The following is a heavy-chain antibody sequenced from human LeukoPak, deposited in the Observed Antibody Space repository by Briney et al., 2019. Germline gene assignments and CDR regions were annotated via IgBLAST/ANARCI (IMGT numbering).Heavy chain of an antibody. J-gene: IGHJ6*02. CDR3: ARELGGRFCTNGVCLGYGTDV. CDR1: GGSISSYY. D-gene: IGHD2-8*01. Sequence: PSETLSLTCTVSGGSISSYYWSWIRQPAGKGLEWIGRIYTSGSTNYNRSLKSRVTMSVDTSKNQFSLKLSSVAAADTAVYYCARELGGRFCTNGVCLGYGTDVWGQGTTVTVSS. CDR2: IYTSGST. V-gene: IGHV4-4*07.